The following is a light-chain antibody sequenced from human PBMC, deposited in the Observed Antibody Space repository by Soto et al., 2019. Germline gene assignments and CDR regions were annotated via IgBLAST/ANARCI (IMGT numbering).Light chain of an antibody. J-gene: IGLJ3*02. CDR3: AAWDGSLTAV. V-gene: IGLV1-47*01. CDR2: ENH. CDR1: SSNIGSYS. Sequence: QSVLTQPPSASGTPGQRVTISCSGSSSNIGSYSVYWYQQLPGTAPKLLIYENHRRPSGVPDRFSGSKSDTSASLTISGLRSGDEADYYCAAWDGSLTAVFGGGTKLTVL.